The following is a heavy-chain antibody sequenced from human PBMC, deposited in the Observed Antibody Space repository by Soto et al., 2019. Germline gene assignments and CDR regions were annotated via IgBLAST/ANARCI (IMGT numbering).Heavy chain of an antibody. Sequence: GSLRPSCAASGCTFSGSAMHWVSQASGKGLEWVGGIRSKANSYATAYAASVKGRLTISRDDSKITAYLQMNSLKTEDTAVYYCTSIFYSSSWLSHTTPKYYYYYGMDVWGQGTTVTVSS. CDR3: TSIFYSSSWLSHTTPKYYYYYGMDV. V-gene: IGHV3-73*01. CDR1: GCTFSGSA. J-gene: IGHJ6*02. CDR2: IRSKANSYAT. D-gene: IGHD6-13*01.